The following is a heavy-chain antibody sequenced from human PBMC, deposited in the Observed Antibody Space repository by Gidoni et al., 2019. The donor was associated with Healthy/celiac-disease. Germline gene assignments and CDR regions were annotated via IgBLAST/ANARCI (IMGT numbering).Heavy chain of an antibody. CDR1: GFTVSSNY. J-gene: IGHJ4*02. D-gene: IGHD4-17*01. CDR3: ARAIAAGTTDFDY. CDR2: IHSGVST. Sequence: EVQLVENGGGLIQPGGSLRLSCAASGFTVSSNYMIWVRQAQGKGLEWVSVIHSGVSTYYADSVKGRFTISRDNSKNTLYLQMNSLRAEDTAVYYCARAIAAGTTDFDYWGQGTLVTVSS. V-gene: IGHV3-53*02.